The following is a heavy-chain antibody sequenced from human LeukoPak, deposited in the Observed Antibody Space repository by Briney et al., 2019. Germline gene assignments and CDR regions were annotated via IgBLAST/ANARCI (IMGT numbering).Heavy chain of an antibody. CDR1: GGSFSGYY. J-gene: IGHJ1*01. CDR3: VRGQGQAKSRH. D-gene: IGHD4/OR15-4a*01. CDR2: IHPSGST. Sequence: SETLSLTCAVYGGSFSGYYWSWYRQPPGKGLEWIGEIHPSGSTHYNPSLESRVIISIDTSKNQFSLKVNSVTAADTAVYYCVRGQGQAKSRHWGQGTLATVSS. V-gene: IGHV4-34*01.